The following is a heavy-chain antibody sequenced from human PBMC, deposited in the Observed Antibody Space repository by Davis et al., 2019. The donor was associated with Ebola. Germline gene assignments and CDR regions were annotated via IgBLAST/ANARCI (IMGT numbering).Heavy chain of an antibody. Sequence: SETLSLTCAVYGGSFSGYYWSWIRQPPGKGLEWIGEINHSGSTNYNPSLKSRVTVSVDTSKNQFSLKLSSVTAADTAVYYCARAGGPYYDSSGYVDYWGRGTLVTVSS. J-gene: IGHJ4*02. CDR1: GGSFSGYY. V-gene: IGHV4-34*01. CDR3: ARAGGPYYDSSGYVDY. CDR2: INHSGST. D-gene: IGHD3-22*01.